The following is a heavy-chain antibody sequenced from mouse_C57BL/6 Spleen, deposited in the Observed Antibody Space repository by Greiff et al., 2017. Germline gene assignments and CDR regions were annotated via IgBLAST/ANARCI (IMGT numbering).Heavy chain of an antibody. CDR3: ERWLRRSVYAMDD. V-gene: IGHV1-9*01. Sequence: QVQLQQSGAELMKPGASVKLSCKATGYTFTGYWIEWVKQRPGHGLEWIGEILPGGGSTNYNEKFKGKATFTADTSSNTAYMQLSSLTTEDSAIYYGERWLRRSVYAMDDWGQGTAVTVSS. CDR1: GYTFTGYW. D-gene: IGHD2-2*01. CDR2: ILPGGGST. J-gene: IGHJ4*01.